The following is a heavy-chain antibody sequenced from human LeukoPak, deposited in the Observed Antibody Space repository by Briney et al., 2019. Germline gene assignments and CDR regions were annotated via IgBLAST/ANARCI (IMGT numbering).Heavy chain of an antibody. CDR3: ARGNTEAYCGGDCYYYYYYMDV. CDR2: ISSSSSYI. J-gene: IGHJ6*03. V-gene: IGHV3-21*01. CDR1: GFTFSSYS. D-gene: IGHD2-21*02. Sequence: GGSLRLSXAASGFTFSSYSMNWVRQAPGKGLEWVSSISSSSSYIYYADSVKGRFTISRDNAKNSLYLQMNSLRAEDTAVYYCARGNTEAYCGGDCYYYYYYMDVWGKGTTVTVSS.